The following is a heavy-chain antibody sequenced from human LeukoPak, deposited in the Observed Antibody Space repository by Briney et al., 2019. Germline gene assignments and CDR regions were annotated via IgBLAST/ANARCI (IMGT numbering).Heavy chain of an antibody. CDR1: GGSISSYY. J-gene: IGHJ4*02. D-gene: IGHD3-3*01. CDR3: SGVYDFWSGYCTFDY. CDR2: IYYSGST. V-gene: IGHV4-59*01. Sequence: PSETLSLTCTVSGGSISSYYWSWIRQPPGKGLEWIGYIYYSGSTNYNPSLKSRVTISVDTSKNQSSSKLISGLAPDAAVYYCSGVYDFWSGYCTFDYWGQGTVVTVSS.